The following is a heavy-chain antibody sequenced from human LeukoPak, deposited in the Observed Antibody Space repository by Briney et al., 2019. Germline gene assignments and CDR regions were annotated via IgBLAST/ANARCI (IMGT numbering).Heavy chain of an antibody. CDR1: GGSFSGYY. CDR3: ARGGPDSSGYYYYYYYYGMDV. Sequence: SETLSLTCAVYGGSFSGYYWSWIRQPPGKGLEWIGEINHIGSTNYNPSLKSRVTISVDTSKNQFSLKLSSVTAADTAVYYCARGGPDSSGYYYYYYYYGMDVWGQGTTVTVSS. J-gene: IGHJ6*02. D-gene: IGHD3-22*01. CDR2: INHIGST. V-gene: IGHV4-34*01.